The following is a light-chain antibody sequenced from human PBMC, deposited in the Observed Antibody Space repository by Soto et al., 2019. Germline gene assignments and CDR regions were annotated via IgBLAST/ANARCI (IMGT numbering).Light chain of an antibody. CDR2: GAS. V-gene: IGKV3-11*01. J-gene: IGKJ5*01. CDR3: QQRSNWPIA. CDR1: QSVSSD. Sequence: EIVLTQSPGTLSLSPGERATLSCRASQSVSSDLACYRQKPGQAPRLLIYGASNRAPGIPARFSGSGSGTDFTLTISSLEPEDFAVYYCQQRSNWPIAFGQGTRLEIK.